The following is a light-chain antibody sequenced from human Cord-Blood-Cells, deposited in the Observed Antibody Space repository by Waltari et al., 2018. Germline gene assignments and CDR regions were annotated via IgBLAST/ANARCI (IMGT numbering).Light chain of an antibody. V-gene: IGLV3-21*04. J-gene: IGLJ3*02. CDR3: QVWDSSSDQRV. CDR1: NIGSKS. Sequence: SYVLTQPHSVSVAPGKQARITCGGYNIGSKSVHWYQQKPGQAPVLANYYDSDRPSGILEPFSASTSGNTATLTTSRVEAGDEADYYCQVWDSSSDQRVFGGGTKLTVL. CDR2: YDS.